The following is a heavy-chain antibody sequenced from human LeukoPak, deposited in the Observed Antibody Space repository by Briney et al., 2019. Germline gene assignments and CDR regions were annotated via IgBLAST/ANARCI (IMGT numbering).Heavy chain of an antibody. CDR2: ISSSRHM. J-gene: IGHJ1*01. Sequence: GGSLRLSCAASGFTFSSYSMNWVRQAPGKGLEWVSSISSSRHMYYADSVKGRFTISRDDAKNSVYLQMNSLRAEETAVYYCVRDFNTVTTAYLHHWGQGTLVTVSS. D-gene: IGHD4-17*01. CDR1: GFTFSSYS. V-gene: IGHV3-21*01. CDR3: VRDFNTVTTAYLHH.